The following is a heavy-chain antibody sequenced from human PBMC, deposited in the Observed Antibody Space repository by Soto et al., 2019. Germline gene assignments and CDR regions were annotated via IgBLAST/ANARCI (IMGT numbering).Heavy chain of an antibody. CDR2: INAGNGNT. V-gene: IGHV1-3*01. D-gene: IGHD2-21*02. Sequence: QVQLVQSGAEVKKPGASVKVSCKASGYTFTSYAMHWVRQAPGQRLEWMGWINAGNGNTKYSQKFQGRVTITRDTSASTAYVELSSLRSEDTAVYYCASSCGGDCYSTAFDIWGQGTMVTVSS. CDR1: GYTFTSYA. J-gene: IGHJ3*02. CDR3: ASSCGGDCYSTAFDI.